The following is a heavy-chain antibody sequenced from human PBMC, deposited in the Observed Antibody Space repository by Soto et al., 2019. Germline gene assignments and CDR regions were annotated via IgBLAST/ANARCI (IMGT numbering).Heavy chain of an antibody. CDR2: IKSKTDGGTI. CDR3: TEDSRKIFGGVWLDY. Sequence: GGSLRLSCTASGFIFSKAWMNWVRQAPGEGLEWVGRIKSKTDGGTIDYGAPVKDRFTISRDDSKNTLYLQMNSLKMEDTAVYYCTEDSRKIFGGVWLDYWGLGTLVNVSS. V-gene: IGHV3-15*07. J-gene: IGHJ4*02. CDR1: GFIFSKAW. D-gene: IGHD3-10*01.